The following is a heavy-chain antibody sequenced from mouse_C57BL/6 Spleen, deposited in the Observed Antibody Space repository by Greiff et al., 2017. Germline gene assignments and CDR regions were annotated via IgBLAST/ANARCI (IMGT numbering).Heavy chain of an antibody. D-gene: IGHD1-1*01. CDR1: GYSFTGYF. CDR2: INPYNGDT. CDR3: ARGGTTVVATEWYFDV. Sequence: EVQGVESGPELVKPGDSVKISCKASGYSFTGYFMNWVMQSHGKSLEWIGRINPYNGDTFYNQKFKGKATLTVDKSSSTAHMELRSLTSEDSAVYYCARGGTTVVATEWYFDVWGTGTTVTVSS. J-gene: IGHJ1*03. V-gene: IGHV1-20*01.